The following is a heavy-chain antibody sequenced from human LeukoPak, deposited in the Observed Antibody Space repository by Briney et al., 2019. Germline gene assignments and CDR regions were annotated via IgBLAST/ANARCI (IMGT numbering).Heavy chain of an antibody. D-gene: IGHD6-19*01. J-gene: IGHJ4*02. CDR2: ISGSGGST. V-gene: IGHV3-23*01. CDR3: AKDWEQWLVQGFDY. Sequence: PGGALRLSCAASGFTFSSYAMSCVRQAPGKGLERVSAISGSGGSTYYIDSVKGRFTISRDNSKNTLYLQMNSLRAEDTPVYYCAKDWEQWLVQGFDYWGQGTLVTVSS. CDR1: GFTFSSYA.